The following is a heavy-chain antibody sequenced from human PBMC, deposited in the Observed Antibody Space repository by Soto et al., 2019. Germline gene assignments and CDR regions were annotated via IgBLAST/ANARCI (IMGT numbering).Heavy chain of an antibody. CDR2: LSGSGTST. CDR3: AKATTNGGWFNPFDS. Sequence: EVQLLESGGGLVQPGGSLRLSCAASGFSFVNYAMNWVRQAPGKGLEWVSGLSGSGTSTYYADSVKGRFTISRDNSRDPLFLQMNSLTADGTAVYYCAKATTNGGWFNPFDSWGQGALVTVSS. J-gene: IGHJ4*02. D-gene: IGHD6-19*01. V-gene: IGHV3-23*01. CDR1: GFSFVNYA.